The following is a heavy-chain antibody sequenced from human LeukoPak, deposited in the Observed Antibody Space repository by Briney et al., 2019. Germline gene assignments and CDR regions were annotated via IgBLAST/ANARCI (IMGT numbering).Heavy chain of an antibody. CDR1: GFSLSTSGMR. Sequence: SGPALVKPTQTLTLTCTFSGFSLSTSGMRVSWIRQPPGKALEWLARIDWDDDKFYSTSLKTRLTISKDTSKNQVVLTMTNMDPVDTATYYCARTPYWGGDCYFDYWGQGTLVTVSS. CDR3: ARTPYWGGDCYFDY. J-gene: IGHJ4*02. CDR2: IDWDDDK. V-gene: IGHV2-70*04. D-gene: IGHD2-21*02.